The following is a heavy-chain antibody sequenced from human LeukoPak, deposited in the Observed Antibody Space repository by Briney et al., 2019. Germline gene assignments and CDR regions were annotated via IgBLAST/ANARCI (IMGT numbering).Heavy chain of an antibody. D-gene: IGHD2-15*01. J-gene: IGHJ4*02. V-gene: IGHV3-49*04. CDR1: GFTFGDYA. CDR2: IRSKPYGGTT. Sequence: GGSLRLSCTTSGFTFGDYAMSWVRQAPGKGLGWVGFIRSKPYGGTTEYAPSVKGRFTISRDDSKNIAYLQMNSLKTEDTAVYYCTRDIDADYVDYWGQGDLVTVSS. CDR3: TRDIDADYVDY.